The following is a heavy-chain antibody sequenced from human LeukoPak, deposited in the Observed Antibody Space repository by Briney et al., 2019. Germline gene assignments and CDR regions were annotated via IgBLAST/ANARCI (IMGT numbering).Heavy chain of an antibody. J-gene: IGHJ4*02. Sequence: GGSLRLSCAASGFTFSSYEMNWVRQAPGKGLEWVSYISSSGSTIYYADSVKGRFTISRDNAKSSLYLQMNSLRAEDTAVYYCARDAPYYGSGSYYNAFDYWGQGTLVTVSS. V-gene: IGHV3-48*03. CDR2: ISSSGSTI. CDR1: GFTFSSYE. CDR3: ARDAPYYGSGSYYNAFDY. D-gene: IGHD3-10*01.